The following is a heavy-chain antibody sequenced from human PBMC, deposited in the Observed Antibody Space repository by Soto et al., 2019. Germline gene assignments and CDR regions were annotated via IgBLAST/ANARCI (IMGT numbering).Heavy chain of an antibody. CDR3: ARVIGIAAAGFGWFDP. CDR2: IIPIFGTA. Sequence: QVQLVQSGAEVKKPGSSVKVSCKASGGTFSSYAISWVRQAPGQGIEWMGGIIPIFGTANYAQKFQGRVTITADESTSTAYMELSSLRSEDTAVYYCARVIGIAAAGFGWFDPWGQGTLVTVSS. V-gene: IGHV1-69*01. J-gene: IGHJ5*02. CDR1: GGTFSSYA. D-gene: IGHD6-13*01.